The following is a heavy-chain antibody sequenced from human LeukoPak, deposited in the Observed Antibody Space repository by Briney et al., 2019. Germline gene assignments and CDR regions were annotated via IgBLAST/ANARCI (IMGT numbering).Heavy chain of an antibody. Sequence: ASVKVSCKASGYTFSSYYMHWVRQAPGQGLEWMGIINPNSGSTSFAQKSQGRVSLTRDTSTTTVYMEVSSLRSEDTAVYYCARGHTFSTTWGYFDYWGQGTLVTVSS. CDR3: ARGHTFSTTWGYFDY. V-gene: IGHV1-46*01. CDR2: INPNSGST. CDR1: GYTFSSYY. D-gene: IGHD2-2*01. J-gene: IGHJ4*02.